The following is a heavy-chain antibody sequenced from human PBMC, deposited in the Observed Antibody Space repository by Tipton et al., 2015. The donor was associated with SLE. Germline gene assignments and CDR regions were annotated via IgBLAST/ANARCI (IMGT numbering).Heavy chain of an antibody. CDR3: ARGDPNYDSSAYLIPDGDALDF. CDR1: GGSMTTGSYF. CDR2: IYSTGDI. V-gene: IGHV4-61*02. J-gene: IGHJ3*01. Sequence: TLSLTCTVSGGSMTTGSYFWAWIRQPAGKGPEYIGRIYSTGDINYNPALKSRVTILADTSKDQFSLKLSSVTAADTAMYYCARGDPNYDSSAYLIPDGDALDFWGQGTMVTVSS. D-gene: IGHD3-22*01.